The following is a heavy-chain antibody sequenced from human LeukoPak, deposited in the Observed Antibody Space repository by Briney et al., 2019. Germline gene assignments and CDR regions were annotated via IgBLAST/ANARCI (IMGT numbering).Heavy chain of an antibody. CDR1: GGSISSGGYY. J-gene: IGHJ5*02. D-gene: IGHD3-10*01. CDR2: IYYSGST. V-gene: IGHV4-31*03. CDR3: ARVLRYYYGSGEFDP. Sequence: SQTLSLTCTVSGGSISSGGYYWSWIRQHPGKGLEWIGYIYYSGSTYYNPSLKSRVTISVDTSKNQFSLKLSSVTAANTAVYYCARVLRYYYGSGEFDPWGQGTLVTVSS.